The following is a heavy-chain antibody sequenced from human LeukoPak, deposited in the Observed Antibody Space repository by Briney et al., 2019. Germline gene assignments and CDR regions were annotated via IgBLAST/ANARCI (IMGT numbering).Heavy chain of an antibody. V-gene: IGHV3-30*04. J-gene: IGHJ3*02. CDR3: ARDGLSSAGAFDI. CDR2: ISYDGSNK. Sequence: PGGSLRLSCAASGFTFSSYAMHWVRQAPGKGLEWVAVISYDGSNKYYADSVKGRFTISRDNSKNTLYLQMNRLRAEDTAVYYCARDGLSSAGAFDIWGQGTMVTVSS. D-gene: IGHD6-6*01. CDR1: GFTFSSYA.